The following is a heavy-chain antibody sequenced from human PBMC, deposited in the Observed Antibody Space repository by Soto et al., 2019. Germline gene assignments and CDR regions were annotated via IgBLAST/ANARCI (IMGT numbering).Heavy chain of an antibody. Sequence: SETLSLTCNVSGGSVSSYYWSWIRQAPGKGLEWIGFVYYNGYSGSTNYNPSLQSRVAISIDTSKNQFSLRLSSVTAADTAMYFCARYKYSSSWLFDYWGQGTLVTVS. J-gene: IGHJ4*02. CDR1: GGSVSSYY. CDR2: VYYNGYSGST. V-gene: IGHV4-59*02. D-gene: IGHD6-13*01. CDR3: ARYKYSSSWLFDY.